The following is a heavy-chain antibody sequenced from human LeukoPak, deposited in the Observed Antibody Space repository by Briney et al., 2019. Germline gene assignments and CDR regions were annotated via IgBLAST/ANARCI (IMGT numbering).Heavy chain of an antibody. Sequence: GGPLRLSCAASGFTFTGHTMTWLRQAPGKGLEWVSIIGGRDDRTYYADFVGGRFAISRDNSKNTLYLHMSRLRAEDTAVYYCAKDPNPLYDLWTGYKWGQGTLVTVSS. CDR1: GFTFTGHT. V-gene: IGHV3-23*01. J-gene: IGHJ4*02. CDR3: AKDPNPLYDLWTGYK. D-gene: IGHD3-3*01. CDR2: IGGRDDRT.